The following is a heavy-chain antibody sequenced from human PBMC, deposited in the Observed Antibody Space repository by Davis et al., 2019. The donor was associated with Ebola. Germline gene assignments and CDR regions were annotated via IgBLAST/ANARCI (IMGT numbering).Heavy chain of an antibody. J-gene: IGHJ6*02. Sequence: PSETLSLTCTVSGGSISSSSYYWGWIRQPPGKGLEWIGSIYYSGSTYYNPSLKSRVTISVDTSKNQFSLKLSSVTAADTAVYYCARLPTDVWGQGRPMDVWGQGTTVTVSS. CDR1: GGSISSSSYY. CDR2: IYYSGST. D-gene: IGHD3-16*01. V-gene: IGHV4-39*01. CDR3: ARLPTDVWGQGRPMDV.